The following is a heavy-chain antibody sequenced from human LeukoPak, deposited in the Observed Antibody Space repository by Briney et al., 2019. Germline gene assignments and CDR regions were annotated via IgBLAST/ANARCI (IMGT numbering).Heavy chain of an antibody. V-gene: IGHV1-46*01. CDR3: ARDVAARTNWFDP. CDR2: INPSGGST. D-gene: IGHD6-6*01. J-gene: IGHJ5*02. Sequence: ASVKVSCKASGYTFTNYYMHWVRQAPGQGLEWMGIINPSGGSTSYAQKFQGRVTMTRDTSTSTVYMELTSLRSEDTAVYYCARDVAARTNWFDPWDQGTLVTVSS. CDR1: GYTFTNYY.